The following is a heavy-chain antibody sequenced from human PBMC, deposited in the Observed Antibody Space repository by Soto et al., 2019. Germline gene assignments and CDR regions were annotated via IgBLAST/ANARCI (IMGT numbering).Heavy chain of an antibody. J-gene: IGHJ5*02. CDR3: ARDEVPAANWLDR. D-gene: IGHD2-2*01. CDR2: ISGYNGNT. Sequence: QVQLVQSGAEVKKPGASVKVSCKASGYIFINYGITWVRQAPGQGLEWMGWISGYNGNTKYADKLQGRVTMTTGTSTTTAYMELRSLRSDDTAVYYCARDEVPAANWLDRWGQGTLVTVSS. CDR1: GYIFINYG. V-gene: IGHV1-18*01.